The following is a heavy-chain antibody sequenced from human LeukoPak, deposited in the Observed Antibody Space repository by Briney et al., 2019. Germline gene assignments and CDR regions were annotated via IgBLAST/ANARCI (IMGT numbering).Heavy chain of an antibody. V-gene: IGHV4-61*01. J-gene: IGHJ4*02. Sequence: SETLSLPCTVSGPSLRSSRSHWTWIRPPPGKALAWLGYIYYSGGTNYNPSLRSRVTISVDTSKNQFSLKLSSVTAADTAVYYCARLGYCSSGSCNSPFFDYWGQGTLVTVSS. CDR3: ARLGYCSSGSCNSPFFDY. CDR2: IYYSGGT. D-gene: IGHD2-15*01. CDR1: GPSLRSSRSH.